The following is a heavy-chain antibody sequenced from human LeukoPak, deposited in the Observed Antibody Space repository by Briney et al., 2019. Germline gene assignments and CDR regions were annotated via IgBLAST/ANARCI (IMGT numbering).Heavy chain of an antibody. D-gene: IGHD3-22*01. CDR2: ISGSGGST. J-gene: IGHJ4*02. CDR3: AKPPTYYYDSSGYYY. CDR1: GFTFSSYA. V-gene: IGHV3-23*01. Sequence: GGSLRLSCAASGFTFSSYAMSWVRQAPGKGLEWVSAISGSGGSTYYADSVKGRFTISRDNSKNTLCLQMNSLRAEDTAVYYCAKPPTYYYDSSGYYYWGQGTLVTVSS.